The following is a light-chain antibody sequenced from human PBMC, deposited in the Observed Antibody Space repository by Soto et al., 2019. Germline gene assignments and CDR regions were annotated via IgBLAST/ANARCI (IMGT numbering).Light chain of an antibody. CDR3: QQYVSSPWT. J-gene: IGKJ1*01. CDR2: GAS. Sequence: EIVLTQSPGTLSLSPGERATLSCRASQSISSSYLAWYQQKPGQAPRPLIYGASSRATGIPDRFSGSGSGTDFILTISRLEPEDFAVYYCQQYVSSPWTFGQGTKVEIK. V-gene: IGKV3-20*01. CDR1: QSISSSY.